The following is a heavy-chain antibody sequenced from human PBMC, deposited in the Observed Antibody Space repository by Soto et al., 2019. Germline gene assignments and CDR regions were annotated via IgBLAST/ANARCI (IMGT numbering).Heavy chain of an antibody. CDR1: GFTFIDYY. V-gene: IGHV3-11*06. D-gene: IGHD3-22*01. CDR2: MSGSSRYT. J-gene: IGHJ4*02. Sequence: WGSLRLSCAASGFTFIDYYISCVRHSPLKWREWVSYMSGSSRYTDFADSVKGRFTISRDNAKNSLYLQMNSLRAEDTAAYYCARGGYYYNSSGYYYSFDFWGQGTLVTVSS. CDR3: ARGGYYYNSSGYYYSFDF.